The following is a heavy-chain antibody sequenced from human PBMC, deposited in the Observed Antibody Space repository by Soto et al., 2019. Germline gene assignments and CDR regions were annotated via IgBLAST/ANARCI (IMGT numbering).Heavy chain of an antibody. D-gene: IGHD3-10*01. CDR3: ASRMGSGRYYFDY. J-gene: IGHJ4*02. CDR2: INHSGST. V-gene: IGHV4-34*01. CDR1: GGSFSGSFSGYY. Sequence: SETLSLTCAIYGGSFSGSFSGYYWSWIRQSPEKGLEWIGEINHSGSTNYNPSLKSRVTISIDTSKNQFSLKLNSVTAADTAVFYCASRMGSGRYYFDYWGQGTLVTVSS.